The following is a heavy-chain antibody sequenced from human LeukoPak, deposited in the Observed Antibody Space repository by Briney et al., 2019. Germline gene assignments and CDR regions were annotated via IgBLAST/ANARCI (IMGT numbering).Heavy chain of an antibody. J-gene: IGHJ4*02. D-gene: IGHD5-24*01. CDR3: AKGVEATTHTYFAD. Sequence: GGSLRLSCAASGFTFGDYAMHWVRQAPGKGLEWVSGISWNSGSIGYADSVKGRFTISRDNAKNSLFLPMTRLRAEDPTLQYCAKGVEATTHTYFADWGQGSLATVSS. V-gene: IGHV3-9*01. CDR2: ISWNSGSI. CDR1: GFTFGDYA.